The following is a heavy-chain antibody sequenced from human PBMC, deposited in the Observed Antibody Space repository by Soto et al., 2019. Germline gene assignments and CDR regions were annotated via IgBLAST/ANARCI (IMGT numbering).Heavy chain of an antibody. Sequence: SETLSLTCTVSGGSISSYYWSWIRQPPGKGLEWIGYIYYSGSTNYNPSLKSRVTISKDTSKNQVVLTMTNMDPVDTATYYCARAFGPGIAAPGYDYWGQGTLVTVSS. CDR3: ARAFGPGIAAPGYDY. J-gene: IGHJ4*02. CDR1: GGSISSYY. D-gene: IGHD6-13*01. V-gene: IGHV4-59*01. CDR2: IYYSGST.